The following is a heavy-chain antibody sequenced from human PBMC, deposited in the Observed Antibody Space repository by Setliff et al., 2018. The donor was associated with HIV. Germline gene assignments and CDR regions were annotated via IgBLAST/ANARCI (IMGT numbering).Heavy chain of an antibody. V-gene: IGHV3-23*01. Sequence: PGGSLRLSCAGSGLFFRSYAMSWVRQAPGKGLEWISGISGSGATTNYADSVKGRFTISRDNSKNTLYLQMNSLRAEDTAVYYCARDWSYFDYWGQGTLVTVSS. CDR2: ISGSGATT. J-gene: IGHJ4*02. CDR1: GLFFRSYA. CDR3: ARDWSYFDY.